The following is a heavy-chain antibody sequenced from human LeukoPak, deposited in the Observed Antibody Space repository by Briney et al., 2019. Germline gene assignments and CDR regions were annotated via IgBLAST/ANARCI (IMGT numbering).Heavy chain of an antibody. CDR1: GFTVSSNY. CDR2: IYGGGRT. V-gene: IGHV3-53*01. CDR3: ARSPDGLMGATSD. Sequence: GGSLRLSCAASGFTVSSNYMSWVRQVPGKGLEWVSVIYGGGRTYYADSVKGRFTISRDNSKNTLYLQMNSLRAEDAAVYYCARSPDGLMGATSDWGQGALVTVSS. J-gene: IGHJ4*02. D-gene: IGHD1-26*01.